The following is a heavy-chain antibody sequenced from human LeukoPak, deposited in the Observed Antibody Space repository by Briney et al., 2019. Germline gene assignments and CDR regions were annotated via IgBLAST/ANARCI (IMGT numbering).Heavy chain of an antibody. Sequence: QPGGSLRLSCAASGFIFTNYGMHWVRQAPGKGLEWVAYIWYDGSNKYYTASVKGRFTISRDNSENTLYLQMNSLRAEDTAVYYCARSYYYDSSHTADYWGQGTLVTVSS. V-gene: IGHV3-33*01. D-gene: IGHD3-22*01. CDR2: IWYDGSNK. CDR1: GFIFTNYG. J-gene: IGHJ4*02. CDR3: ARSYYYDSSHTADY.